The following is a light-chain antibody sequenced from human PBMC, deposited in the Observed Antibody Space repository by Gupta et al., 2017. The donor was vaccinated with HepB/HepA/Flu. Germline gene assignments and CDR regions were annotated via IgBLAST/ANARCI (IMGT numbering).Light chain of an antibody. CDR2: EVS. J-gene: IGLJ2*01. CDR3: SSYTSSSIVA. CDR1: SSDAGSYNR. Sequence: QSALTQPPSVSGSPGQSVTISCAGISSDAGSYNRVSWYQQSPGTVPKLMIYEVSNRPSGVPDRFSGSRSGNTASLTISGLQAEDEADYYCSSYTSSSIVAFGGGTKLTVL. V-gene: IGLV2-18*02.